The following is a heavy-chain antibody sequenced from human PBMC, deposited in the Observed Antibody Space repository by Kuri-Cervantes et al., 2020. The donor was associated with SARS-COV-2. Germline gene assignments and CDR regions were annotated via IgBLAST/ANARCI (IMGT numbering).Heavy chain of an antibody. CDR2: ISYDGSNK. CDR3: ARDPDGYIPNGAFDI. V-gene: IGHV3-30*04. CDR1: GFTFSSYA. J-gene: IGHJ3*02. D-gene: IGHD5-24*01. Sequence: GESLKITCAASGFTFSSYAMHWVRQAPGKGLEWVAVISYDGSNKYYADSVKGRFTISRDNSKNTLYLQMNSLRAEDTAVYYCARDPDGYIPNGAFDIWGQGTMVTVSS.